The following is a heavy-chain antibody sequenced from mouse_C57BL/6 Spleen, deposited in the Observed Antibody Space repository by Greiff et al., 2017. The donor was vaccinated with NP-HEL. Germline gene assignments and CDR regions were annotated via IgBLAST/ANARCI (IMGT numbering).Heavy chain of an antibody. D-gene: IGHD1-1*01. Sequence: VKLQESGPGLVAPSQSLSITCTVSGFSLTSYGVHWVRQPPGKGLEWLVVIWSDGSTTYNSALKSRLSISKDNSKSQVFLKMNSLQTDDTAMYYCARDGSSYGYFDVWGTGTTVTVSS. CDR2: IWSDGST. J-gene: IGHJ1*03. CDR1: GFSLTSYG. V-gene: IGHV2-6*03. CDR3: ARDGSSYGYFDV.